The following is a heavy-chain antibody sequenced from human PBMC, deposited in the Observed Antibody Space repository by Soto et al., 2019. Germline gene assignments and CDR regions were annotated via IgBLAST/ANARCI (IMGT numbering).Heavy chain of an antibody. CDR1: GFKFSMFG. CDR3: ARDRGGVVAGFNWLDH. J-gene: IGHJ5*02. CDR2: ISSSSTTI. V-gene: IGHV3-48*01. Sequence: LQESGGDLVQPGGSLRLSCAASGFKFSMFGMNWVRQAPGKGLEWIAYISSSSTTIVYGGSVEGRFTVSRDNVENSLYLKMKCLGVNDTVVYYCARDRGGVVAGFNWLDHWGHGTPVTVST. D-gene: IGHD6-19*01.